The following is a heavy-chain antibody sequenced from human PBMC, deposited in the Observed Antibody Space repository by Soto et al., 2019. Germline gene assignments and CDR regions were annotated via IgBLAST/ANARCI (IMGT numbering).Heavy chain of an antibody. J-gene: IGHJ5*02. CDR2: INHTGGT. CDR3: ATRITVFGLLIPPFEP. D-gene: IGHD3-3*01. Sequence: QVHLQPWGAGLLKPSETLSLTCAVYCGSVNGYYWNWIRQPPGKGLEWIGEINHTGGTHYNPSLKSRVTMSVDTSKNQFSLRLSSVSGADTAIYYCATRITVFGLLIPPFEPWGQGTQVTVSS. V-gene: IGHV4-34*02. CDR1: CGSVNGYY.